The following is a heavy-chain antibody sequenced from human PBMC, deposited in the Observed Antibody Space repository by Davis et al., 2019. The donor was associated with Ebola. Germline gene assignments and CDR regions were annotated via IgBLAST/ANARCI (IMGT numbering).Heavy chain of an antibody. CDR1: GFNFSGSA. CDR2: IRSKANSYAT. D-gene: IGHD4-23*01. CDR3: TRRGTVVTPDY. V-gene: IGHV3-73*01. J-gene: IGHJ4*02. Sequence: GESLKISCAASGFNFSGSAMHWVRQASGKGLEWVGRIRSKANSYATAYAASVKGRFTISRDDSKGIAYLQMNSLKTEDTAVYYCTRRGTVVTPDYWGQGTLVTVSS.